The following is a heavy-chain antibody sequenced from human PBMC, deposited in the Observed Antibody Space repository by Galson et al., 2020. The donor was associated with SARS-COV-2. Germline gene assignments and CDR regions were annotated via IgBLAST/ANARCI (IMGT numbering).Heavy chain of an antibody. CDR3: AREPREWLVLNYYYMDV. CDR2: IYHSGST. V-gene: IGHV4-4*02. CDR1: GGSISSSNW. J-gene: IGHJ6*03. Sequence: SETLSLTCAVSGGSISSSNWWSWVRQPPEKGLEWIGEIYHSGSTNYNPSLKSRVTISVDKSKNQFSLKLSSVTAADTAVYYCAREPREWLVLNYYYMDVWGKGTTVTVSS. D-gene: IGHD6-19*01.